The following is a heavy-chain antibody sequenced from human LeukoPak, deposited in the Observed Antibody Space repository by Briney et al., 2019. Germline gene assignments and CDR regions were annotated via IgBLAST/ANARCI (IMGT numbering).Heavy chain of an antibody. D-gene: IGHD6-19*01. CDR2: IKDDGRQK. Sequence: PGGALRLSCAASGFTFSSYWMSWVRQAPGKGLEGVAHIKDDGRQKYYVDSVKGRFTISRDNAKNSLSLQMNSLRAEDTAVYYCARVTAVAGFDHWGQGTLVTVSS. CDR3: ARVTAVAGFDH. CDR1: GFTFSSYW. V-gene: IGHV3-7*03. J-gene: IGHJ4*02.